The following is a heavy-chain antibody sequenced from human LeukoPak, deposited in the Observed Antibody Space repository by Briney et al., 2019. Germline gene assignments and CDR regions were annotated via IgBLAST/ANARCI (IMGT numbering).Heavy chain of an antibody. CDR2: ISSNGGST. V-gene: IGHV3-64*01. D-gene: IGHD5-18*01. J-gene: IGHJ4*02. CDR3: ARGGPLGSGYRYV. Sequence: GGSLRLSCAASGFTFSSYAMRWVRQAPGKGLEYVSAISSNGGSTYYANSVKGRFTIYRDNSKNTLYLQRASLRAEDMAVYYCARGGPLGSGYRYVWGQGTLVTVSS. CDR1: GFTFSSYA.